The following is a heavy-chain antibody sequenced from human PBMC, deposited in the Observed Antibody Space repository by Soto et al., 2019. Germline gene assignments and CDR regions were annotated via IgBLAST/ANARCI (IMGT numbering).Heavy chain of an antibody. D-gene: IGHD2-2*01. CDR2: ISYDGSNK. V-gene: IGHV3-30-3*01. CDR1: GFTFSSYA. Sequence: GGSLRLSCAASGFTFSSYAMHWVRQAPGKGLEWVAVISYDGSNKYYADSVKGRFTISRDNSKNTLYLQMNSLRAEDTAVYYCARDDQLLPDYWGQGTLVTVSS. CDR3: ARDDQLLPDY. J-gene: IGHJ4*02.